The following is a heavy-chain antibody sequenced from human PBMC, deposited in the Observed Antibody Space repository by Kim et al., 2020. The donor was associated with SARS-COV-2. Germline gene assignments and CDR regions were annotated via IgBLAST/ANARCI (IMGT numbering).Heavy chain of an antibody. Sequence: SETLSLTCTVSGGSISSSSYYWGWIRQPPGKGLEWIGSIYYSGSTYYNPSLKSRVTISVDTSKNQFSLKLSSVTAADTAVYYCARRAEYYYYYYGMDVWGQGTTVTVSS. J-gene: IGHJ6*02. CDR2: IYYSGST. CDR3: ARRAEYYYYYYGMDV. CDR1: GGSISSSSYY. V-gene: IGHV4-39*01.